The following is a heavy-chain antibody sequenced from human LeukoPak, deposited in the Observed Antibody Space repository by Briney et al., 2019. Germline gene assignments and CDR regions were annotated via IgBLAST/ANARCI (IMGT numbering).Heavy chain of an antibody. J-gene: IGHJ3*02. V-gene: IGHV3-11*06. CDR3: ARDHGVVVAASPFDI. D-gene: IGHD2-15*01. Sequence: GGSLRLSCAASGFTFSDYYMSWIRQAPGKGLEWVSYISSSSGYTNYADSVKGRFTISRDNAKNSLYLQMNSLRAEDTAVYYCARDHGVVVAASPFDIWGQGTMVTVSS. CDR2: ISSSSGYT. CDR1: GFTFSDYY.